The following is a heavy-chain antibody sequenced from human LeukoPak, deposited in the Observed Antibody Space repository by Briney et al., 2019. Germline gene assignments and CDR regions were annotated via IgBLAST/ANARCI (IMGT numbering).Heavy chain of an antibody. D-gene: IGHD5-18*01. J-gene: IGHJ4*02. CDR3: ASDTVDTAVGIDY. CDR2: SNSDGSST. CDR1: GFTFSRHW. V-gene: IGHV3-74*01. Sequence: GGSLRLSCAASGFTFSRHWMHWVRQAPGKGLVWVSRSNSDGSSTNYADSVRGRFTISRDNAKNTLYLQMNSLRAEDTAVYYCASDTVDTAVGIDYWGQGTLVTVSS.